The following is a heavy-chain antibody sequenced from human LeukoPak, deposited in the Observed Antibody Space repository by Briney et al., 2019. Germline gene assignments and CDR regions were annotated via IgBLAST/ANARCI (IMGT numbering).Heavy chain of an antibody. J-gene: IGHJ4*02. CDR3: ARDPGFHYDILTGYYSFDY. D-gene: IGHD3-9*01. V-gene: IGHV3-33*01. CDR2: IWYDGSNK. Sequence: GGSLRLSCAASGFTFSSYGMHWVRQAPGKGLEWVAVIWYDGSNKYYADSVKGRFTISRDNSKNTLYLQMNSLRAEDTAVYYCARDPGFHYDILTGYYSFDYWGQGTLVTVSS. CDR1: GFTFSSYG.